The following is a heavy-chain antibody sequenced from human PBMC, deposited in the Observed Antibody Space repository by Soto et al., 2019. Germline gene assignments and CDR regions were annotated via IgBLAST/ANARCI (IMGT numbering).Heavy chain of an antibody. CDR2: INHSGST. CDR1: GGSFSGCS. V-gene: IGHV4-34*01. J-gene: IGHJ6*02. D-gene: IGHD5-18*01. CDR3: LIKRGRYSYGLRQNYYYYGLAV. Sequence: PSETLSLTCAGYGGSFSGCSRSWCRQPPGKRLEWIGEINHSGSTNYNPSLKSRVTISVDTSKNQFSLKLSSVTAADTAVYYCLIKRGRYSYGLRQNYYYYGLAVWGQGTTVTVSS.